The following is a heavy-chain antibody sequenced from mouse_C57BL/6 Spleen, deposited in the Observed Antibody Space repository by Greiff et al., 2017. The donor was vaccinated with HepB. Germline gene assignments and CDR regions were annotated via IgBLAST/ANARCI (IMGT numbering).Heavy chain of an antibody. CDR2: IYPGDGDT. CDR1: GYAFSSSW. D-gene: IGHD1-1*01. Sequence: VQLQQSGPELVKPGASVKISCKASGYAFSSSWMNWVKQRPGKGLEWIGRIYPGDGDTNYNGKFKGKATLTADKSSSTAYMQLSRLTSEDSAVYFCARGIYYYGSSYNYAMDYWGQGTSVTVSS. CDR3: ARGIYYYGSSYNYAMDY. V-gene: IGHV1-82*01. J-gene: IGHJ4*01.